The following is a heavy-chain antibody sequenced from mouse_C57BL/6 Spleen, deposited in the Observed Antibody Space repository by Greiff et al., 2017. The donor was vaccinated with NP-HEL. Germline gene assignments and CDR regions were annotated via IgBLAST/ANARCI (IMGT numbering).Heavy chain of an antibody. D-gene: IGHD1-1*01. CDR3: TRRWITTVVADAMDY. V-gene: IGHV1-15*01. Sequence: QVQLQQSGAELVRPGASVTLSCKASGYTFTDYEMHWVKQTPVHGLEWIGAIDPETGGTAYNQKFKGKAILTADKSSSTAYMELRSLTSEDSAVYYCTRRWITTVVADAMDYWGQGTSVTVSS. J-gene: IGHJ4*01. CDR1: GYTFTDYE. CDR2: IDPETGGT.